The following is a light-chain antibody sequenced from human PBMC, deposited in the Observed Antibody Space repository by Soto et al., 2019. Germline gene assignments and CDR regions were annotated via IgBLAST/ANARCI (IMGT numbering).Light chain of an antibody. V-gene: IGKV3-20*01. CDR1: QSVSSN. Sequence: EVVLTQSPGTLSLSPGERATLSCRASQSVSSNLAWYQQKPGQAPRLLIYDASSRATGIPDRFSGGGSGTDFTLTISRLEPEDFAVYYCQQFSSYPLTFGGGKRLEIK. CDR3: QQFSSYPLT. CDR2: DAS. J-gene: IGKJ5*01.